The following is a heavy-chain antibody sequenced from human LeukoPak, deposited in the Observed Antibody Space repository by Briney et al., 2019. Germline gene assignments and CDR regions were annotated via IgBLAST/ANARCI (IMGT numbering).Heavy chain of an antibody. D-gene: IGHD3-10*01. J-gene: IGHJ5*02. CDR2: IFHSGST. Sequence: PSETLSLTCSVSSASISGHYWSWIRQPPGKGLEWIGYIFHSGSTNYNPSLNSRVTISVDTSKSQFSLKLSSVTAADTAVYYCARGGTSGSYKYNWFDPWGQGTLVTVSS. CDR1: SASISGHY. V-gene: IGHV4-59*11. CDR3: ARGGTSGSYKYNWFDP.